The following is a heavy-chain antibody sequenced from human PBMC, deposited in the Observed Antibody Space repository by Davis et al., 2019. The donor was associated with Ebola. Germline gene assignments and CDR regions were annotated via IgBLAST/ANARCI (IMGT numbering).Heavy chain of an antibody. CDR3: AMGGQTYDH. D-gene: IGHD1-26*01. Sequence: GGSLRLSCAASGFTFSSYGMHWVRQAPGKGLEWVAVIWYDGSNKYYADSVKGRFTISRDNSKNTLYLQMNSLRAEDTAVYYCAMGGQTYDHWGQGTLVTVSS. CDR2: IWYDGSNK. V-gene: IGHV3-33*01. CDR1: GFTFSSYG. J-gene: IGHJ4*02.